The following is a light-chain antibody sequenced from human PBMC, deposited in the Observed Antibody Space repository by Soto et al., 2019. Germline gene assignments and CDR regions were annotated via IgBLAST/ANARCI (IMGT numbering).Light chain of an antibody. J-gene: IGKJ5*01. Sequence: TVLKNSPCTLSLSPIYRVTLPCISSQSVSSNYLAWYQQRPGQAPRLLISGAFVRATGIPDRFSGSGSGTDFTLTISRLEPEDFAVFYCQQYGKSPITFGQGTRLEIK. CDR3: QQYGKSPIT. V-gene: IGKV3-20*01. CDR1: QSVSSNY. CDR2: GAF.